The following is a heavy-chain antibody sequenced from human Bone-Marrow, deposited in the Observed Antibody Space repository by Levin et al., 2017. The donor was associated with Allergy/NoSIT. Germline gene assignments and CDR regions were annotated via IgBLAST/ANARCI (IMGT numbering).Heavy chain of an antibody. CDR2: IKQDGSVK. V-gene: IGHV3-7*04. J-gene: IGHJ4*02. D-gene: IGHD5-12*01. Sequence: GGSLRLSCAASGFIFSSYWMSWVRQAPGKGLEWVANIKQDGSVKNYVDSVKGRFTISRDNTKNSLYLQMNGLRAEDTAVYYCARELSQYSGYDSDCWGQGTLVTVSS. CDR3: ARELSQYSGYDSDC. CDR1: GFIFSSYW.